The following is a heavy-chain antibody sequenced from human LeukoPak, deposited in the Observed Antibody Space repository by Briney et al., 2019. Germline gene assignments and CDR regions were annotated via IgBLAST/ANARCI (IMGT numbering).Heavy chain of an antibody. D-gene: IGHD2-2*01. V-gene: IGHV3-23*01. Sequence: GGSLRLSCAASGFTFSSYAMSWVRQPPGKGLEWVSGISGSGGSTYYADSVKGRFTISRDNSKNTLYLQMNSLRAEDTAVYYCAKSRGSGTSAYAMDVWGQGTTVTVSS. CDR2: ISGSGGST. J-gene: IGHJ6*02. CDR1: GFTFSSYA. CDR3: AKSRGSGTSAYAMDV.